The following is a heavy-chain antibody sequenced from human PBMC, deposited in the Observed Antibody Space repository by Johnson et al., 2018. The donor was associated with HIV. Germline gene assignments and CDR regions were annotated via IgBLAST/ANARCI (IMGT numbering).Heavy chain of an antibody. CDR3: ARAEPPPYYYDSSRTFFAFDI. CDR2: ISYDGSNK. V-gene: IGHV3-30*14. J-gene: IGHJ3*02. D-gene: IGHD3-22*01. Sequence: QVQLVESGGGVVQPGRSLRLSCAASGFTFSSYAMHWVRQAPGKGLEWVAVISYDGSNKYYADSVKGRFTISRDHSKNTLYLQMNSLRAEDTAVYYCARAEPPPYYYDSSRTFFAFDIWGQGTMVTVSS. CDR1: GFTFSSYA.